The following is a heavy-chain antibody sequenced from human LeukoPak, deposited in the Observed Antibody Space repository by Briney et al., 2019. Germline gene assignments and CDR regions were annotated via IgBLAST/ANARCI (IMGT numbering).Heavy chain of an antibody. CDR1: GGSISSSSYY. J-gene: IGHJ4*02. D-gene: IGHD3-10*01. CDR2: IYYSGST. CDR3: ASLYYYGSGSYQAPYFDY. V-gene: IGHV4-39*01. Sequence: KASETLSLTCTVSGGSISSSSYYWGWIRQPPGKGLEWIGRIYYSGSTYYNPSLKSRVTISVDTSKNQFSLKLSSVTAADTAVYYCASLYYYGSGSYQAPYFDYWGQGTLVTVSS.